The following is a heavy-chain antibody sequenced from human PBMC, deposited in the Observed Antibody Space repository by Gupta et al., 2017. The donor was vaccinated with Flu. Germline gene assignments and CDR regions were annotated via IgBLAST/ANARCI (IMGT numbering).Heavy chain of an antibody. CDR3: AREGEHYDSVTVIRWGWFDP. D-gene: IGHD3-9*01. CDR2: ISSSGITI. J-gene: IGHJ5*02. V-gene: IGHV3-48*03. Sequence: DRQAPGKGLEWVSYISSSGITISSADSVKGRGTSARDNAKRSLDLQRSRLRSEETAVYYCAREGEHYDSVTVIRWGWFDPWGQGTIVTVCS.